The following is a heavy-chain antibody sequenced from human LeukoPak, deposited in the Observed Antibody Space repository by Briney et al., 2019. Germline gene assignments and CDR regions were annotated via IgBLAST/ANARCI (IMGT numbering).Heavy chain of an antibody. CDR3: AKDRAPNPFDP. Sequence: GRSLRLSCAASGFTFDDYAMHWVRQAPGKGLEWVSGSSWNSGYIGYADSVKGRFTISRDNAKNSLYLQMNSLRAEDTAVYYCAKDRAPNPFDPWGQGTLVTVSS. V-gene: IGHV3-9*01. CDR2: SSWNSGYI. CDR1: GFTFDDYA. J-gene: IGHJ5*02.